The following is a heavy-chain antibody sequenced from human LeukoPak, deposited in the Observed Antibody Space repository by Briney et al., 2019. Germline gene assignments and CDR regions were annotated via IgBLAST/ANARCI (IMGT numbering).Heavy chain of an antibody. Sequence: GGSLRLSCAASEFTFSSYWMSWVRQAPGKGLEWVANIKKDGSEKYYVDSVKGRFTISRDNAKNSLHLRMNSLRAEDTAVYFCARRDGPIDFWGQGTLVTVSS. CDR2: IKKDGSEK. V-gene: IGHV3-7*05. CDR3: ARRDGPIDF. D-gene: IGHD5-24*01. CDR1: EFTFSSYW. J-gene: IGHJ4*02.